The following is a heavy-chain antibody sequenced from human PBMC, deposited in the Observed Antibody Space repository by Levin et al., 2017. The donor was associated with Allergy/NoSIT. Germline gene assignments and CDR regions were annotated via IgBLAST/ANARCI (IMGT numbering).Heavy chain of an antibody. CDR2: INHSGST. CDR1: GGSFSGYY. J-gene: IGHJ6*02. D-gene: IGHD2-2*01. Sequence: SETLSLTCAVYGGSFSGYYWSWIRQPPGKGLEWIGEINHSGSTNYNPSLKSRVTISVDTSKNQFSLKLSSVTAADTAVYYCARGKYCSSTSCRWGMDVWGQGTTVTVSS. CDR3: ARGKYCSSTSCRWGMDV. V-gene: IGHV4-34*01.